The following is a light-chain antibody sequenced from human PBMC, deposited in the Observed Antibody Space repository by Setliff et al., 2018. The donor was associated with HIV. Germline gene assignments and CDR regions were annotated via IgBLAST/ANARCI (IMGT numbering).Light chain of an antibody. V-gene: IGLV2-14*03. CDR1: SSDVGRYNF. Sequence: QSALAQPASVSGSPGQSVTISCTGASSDVGRYNFVSWYQQHPGKAPKLMIYDVDNRPAGVSNRFSGSKSGNTASLAISGLQAEDEADYYCSSYISSSTLVFGGGTKVTVL. J-gene: IGLJ3*02. CDR3: SSYISSSTLV. CDR2: DVD.